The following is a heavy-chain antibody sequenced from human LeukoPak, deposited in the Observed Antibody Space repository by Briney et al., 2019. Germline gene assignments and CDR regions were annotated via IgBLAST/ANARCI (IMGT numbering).Heavy chain of an antibody. CDR3: ARSTTRVGATTFYFDY. Sequence: ASVKVSCKASGYTFTRSGISWVRQAPGHGLEWMGWISAYNGNTNYAQKLQGRVTMTTDTSTSTAYMELRSLRSDDTAVYYCARSTTRVGATTFYFDYWGQGTLVTVSS. J-gene: IGHJ4*02. CDR2: ISAYNGNT. V-gene: IGHV1-18*01. D-gene: IGHD1-26*01. CDR1: GYTFTRSG.